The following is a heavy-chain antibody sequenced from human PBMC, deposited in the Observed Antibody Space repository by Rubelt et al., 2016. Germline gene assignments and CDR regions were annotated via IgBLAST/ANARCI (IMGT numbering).Heavy chain of an antibody. J-gene: IGHJ3*02. D-gene: IGHD3-10*01. CDR1: GGSFSGYY. CDR3: ARGYDYYGSGRGDAFDI. CDR2: INHSGSP. V-gene: IGHV4-34*01. Sequence: QVQLQQWGAGLLKPSETLSLTCAVYGGSFSGYYWSWIRQPPGKGLEWIGEINHSGSPNYNPSLKSRVTRAVDTSKNQFSLKLSSVTAADTAVYYCARGYDYYGSGRGDAFDIWGQGTMVTVSS.